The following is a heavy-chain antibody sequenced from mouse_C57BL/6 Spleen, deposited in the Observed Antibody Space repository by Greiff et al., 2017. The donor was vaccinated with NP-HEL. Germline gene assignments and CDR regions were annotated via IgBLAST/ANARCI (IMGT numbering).Heavy chain of an antibody. CDR3: ARHEAFTTVVDYYAMDY. CDR1: GYTFTEYT. J-gene: IGHJ4*01. Sequence: LVESGAELVKPGASVKLSCKASGYTFTEYTIHWVKQRSGQGLEWIGWFYPGSGSIKYNEKFKDKATLTADKSSSTVYMELSRLTSEDSAVYFCARHEAFTTVVDYYAMDYWGQGTSVTVSS. V-gene: IGHV1-62-2*01. CDR2: FYPGSGSI. D-gene: IGHD1-1*01.